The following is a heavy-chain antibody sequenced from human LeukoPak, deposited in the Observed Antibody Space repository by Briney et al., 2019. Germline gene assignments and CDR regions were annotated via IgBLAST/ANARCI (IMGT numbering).Heavy chain of an antibody. CDR2: MFYGGFT. CDR1: GGSIGSINW. V-gene: IGHV4-4*02. D-gene: IGHD3-16*01. Sequence: PSETLSLTCAVSGGSIGSINWWSWVRQPPGKGLEWIGEMFYGGFTNYNPALKSRVTISVDKSETQIFLNLTSVTAAYTAVYYCARDGGGRFRYFDVWGRGTLVTVS. CDR3: ARDGGGRFRYFDV. J-gene: IGHJ2*01.